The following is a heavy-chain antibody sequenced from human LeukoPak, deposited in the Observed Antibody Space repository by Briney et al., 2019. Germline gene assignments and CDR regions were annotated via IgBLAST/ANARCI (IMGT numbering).Heavy chain of an antibody. CDR1: RFIFSNYA. Sequence: GGSLRLSCAASRFIFSNYAMHWVRQAPGKGLEWVAVISYDGSNKYYADSVKGRFTISRDNSKNTLYLQMNSLTTEDTAVYYCARDCCSGTISLYWHFDLWGRGTLVTVSS. CDR2: ISYDGSNK. CDR3: ARDCCSGTISLYWHFDL. D-gene: IGHD2-2*01. V-gene: IGHV3-30-3*01. J-gene: IGHJ2*01.